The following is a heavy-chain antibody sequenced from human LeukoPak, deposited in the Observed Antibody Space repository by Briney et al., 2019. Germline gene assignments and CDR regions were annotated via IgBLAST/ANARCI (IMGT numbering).Heavy chain of an antibody. CDR3: ARLYGSGSYYKY. J-gene: IGHJ4*02. D-gene: IGHD3-10*01. CDR1: GGSFSGYY. Sequence: PSETLSLTCAVYGGSFSGYYWSWIRQPPGKGLEWIGEINHSGSTHYNPSLKSRVTVSVDTSKNQFSLKLSSVTAADTAVYYCARLYGSGSYYKYWGQGTLVTVSS. CDR2: INHSGST. V-gene: IGHV4-34*01.